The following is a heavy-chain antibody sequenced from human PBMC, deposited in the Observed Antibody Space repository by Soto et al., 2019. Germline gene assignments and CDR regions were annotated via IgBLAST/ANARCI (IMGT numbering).Heavy chain of an antibody. D-gene: IGHD2-15*01. CDR3: ARMGPSYCSETCYSEGVWIDY. V-gene: IGHV4-61*01. CDR2: VYYSGTT. CDR1: GGSVSDKTYY. Sequence: SETLSLTCSVSGGSVSDKTYYWSWIRQPPGKRLEWIGYVYYSGTTNYNPSLKSRVTISVDLSKNQFSLRLSSVTAADTAIYYCARMGPSYCSETCYSEGVWIDYWGQGTLVTVSS. J-gene: IGHJ4*02.